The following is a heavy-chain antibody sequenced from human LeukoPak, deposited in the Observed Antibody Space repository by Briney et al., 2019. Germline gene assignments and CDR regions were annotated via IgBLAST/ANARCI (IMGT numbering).Heavy chain of an antibody. V-gene: IGHV3-74*01. D-gene: IGHD3-10*01. Sequence: GGSLRLSCAASGFTFSRYWMHWVRQAPGKGLVWVSRINRDGGIINYADSVRGRFTISRDNGKSTLYLQMNSLSAEDMAVYYCVRDAYGPDDSWGQGTLVTVSS. CDR2: INRDGGII. J-gene: IGHJ5*01. CDR3: VRDAYGPDDS. CDR1: GFTFSRYW.